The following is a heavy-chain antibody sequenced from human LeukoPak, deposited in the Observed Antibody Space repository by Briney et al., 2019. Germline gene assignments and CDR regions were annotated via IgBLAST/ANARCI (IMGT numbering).Heavy chain of an antibody. D-gene: IGHD3-22*01. CDR1: GYSFTSYW. CDR2: IYPGESDT. J-gene: IGHJ4*02. CDR3: ARRYDSSGYCLDY. Sequence: GESLKISCKGSGYSFTSYWIGWVRQMPGKGLGWMGIIYPGESDTRYSPSFQGQVTISADKSISTAYLQWSSLKASDTAMYYCARRYDSSGYCLDYWGQGTLVTVSS. V-gene: IGHV5-51*01.